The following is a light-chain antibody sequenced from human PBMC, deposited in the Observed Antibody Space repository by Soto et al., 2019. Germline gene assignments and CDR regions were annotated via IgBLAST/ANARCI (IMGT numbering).Light chain of an antibody. CDR3: QSYDTSRRDWV. Sequence: QSVLTQPPSVSGAPGQTVTISCTGSSSNIGAGFDVHWYQQLPGTAPKVFIYGNSNRPSGVPDRFSGSKSGTSASLAITGLQAEDEADYYCQSYDTSRRDWVFGGGTTLTVL. CDR1: SSNIGAGFD. V-gene: IGLV1-40*01. CDR2: GNS. J-gene: IGLJ3*02.